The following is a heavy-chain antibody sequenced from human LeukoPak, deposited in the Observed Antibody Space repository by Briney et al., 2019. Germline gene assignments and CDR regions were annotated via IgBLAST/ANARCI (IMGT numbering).Heavy chain of an antibody. CDR1: GFTFSSYS. CDR3: VGGHF. CDR2: IKQDGSEK. J-gene: IGHJ3*01. Sequence: GGSLRLSCAASGFTFSSYSMNWVRQAPGKGLEWVANIKQDGSEKYYVDSVKGRFTISRDNAKKSLNLQMNSLRAEDTAVYYCVGGHFWGQGTMVTVSS. D-gene: IGHD3-3*02. V-gene: IGHV3-7*04.